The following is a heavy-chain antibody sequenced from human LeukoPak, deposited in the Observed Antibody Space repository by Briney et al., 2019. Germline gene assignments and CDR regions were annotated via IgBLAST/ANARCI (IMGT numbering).Heavy chain of an antibody. Sequence: PGGSLRLSCVASGFTFSTYGMHWVRQAPGKGLEWVANINEDGSEKNYVESLKGRFTISRDNAKNSLYLQMNSLRAEDTALYYCARELGSYEGGYYGMDVWGQGTTVTVSS. CDR1: GFTFSTYG. D-gene: IGHD1-26*01. J-gene: IGHJ6*02. CDR2: INEDGSEK. V-gene: IGHV3-7*01. CDR3: ARELGSYEGGYYGMDV.